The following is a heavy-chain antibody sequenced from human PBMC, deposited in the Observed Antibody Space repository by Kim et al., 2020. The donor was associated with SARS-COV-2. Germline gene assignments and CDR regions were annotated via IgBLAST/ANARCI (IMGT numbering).Heavy chain of an antibody. CDR2: IYYSGST. V-gene: IGHV4-39*01. D-gene: IGHD2-21*02. Sequence: SETLSLTCTVSGGSISSSSYYWGWIRQPPGKGLEWIGSIYYSGSTYYNPSLKSRITISVDTSKNQFSLKLSSVTAADTAVYYCASRGGVVTAIDWVERWGQGTLVTVSS. J-gene: IGHJ4*02. CDR1: GGSISSSSYY. CDR3: ASRGGVVTAIDWVER.